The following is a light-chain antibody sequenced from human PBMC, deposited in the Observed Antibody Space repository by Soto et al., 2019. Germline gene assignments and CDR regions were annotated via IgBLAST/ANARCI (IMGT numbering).Light chain of an antibody. Sequence: QSVLTRPPSASGSPGQSVTISCTGTSSDVGGYKYVSWYQQHPGKAPKVMIYEVSKRPSGVPDRFSGSKSGNTASLTVSGLQAEDEADYYCSSYAGSDLYVFGSGTKLTVL. J-gene: IGLJ1*01. CDR1: SSDVGGYKY. V-gene: IGLV2-8*01. CDR3: SSYAGSDLYV. CDR2: EVS.